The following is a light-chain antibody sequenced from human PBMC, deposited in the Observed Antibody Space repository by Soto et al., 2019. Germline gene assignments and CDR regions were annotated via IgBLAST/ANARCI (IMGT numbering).Light chain of an antibody. V-gene: IGKV3-20*01. J-gene: IGKJ1*01. CDR3: QQFGSSPRT. Sequence: EIVLTQSPGTLSLCPGERATLSCRASQSVSNNDLVWYQQKPGQAPRLLIYGTSSRATGIPDRFSGSGSGTDFTLTISRLEPEDFAVYYCQQFGSSPRTFGQGAKVDIK. CDR1: QSVSNND. CDR2: GTS.